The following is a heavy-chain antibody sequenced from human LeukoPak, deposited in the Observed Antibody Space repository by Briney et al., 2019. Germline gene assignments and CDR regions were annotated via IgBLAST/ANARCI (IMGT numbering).Heavy chain of an antibody. V-gene: IGHV3-33*01. CDR3: ARAGGYCSGGSCYRGYSWFDP. CDR2: IMYNGSNK. D-gene: IGHD2-15*01. CDR1: GFTFSSSG. J-gene: IGHJ5*02. Sequence: GGSLRLSCAASGFTFSSSGMQWVRQAPGKGLEWVAVIMYNGSNKYYADSVKGRFTIARDNSKHTLYLQMNSLRVEDTAVYYCARAGGYCSGGSCYRGYSWFDPWGQGTLVTVSS.